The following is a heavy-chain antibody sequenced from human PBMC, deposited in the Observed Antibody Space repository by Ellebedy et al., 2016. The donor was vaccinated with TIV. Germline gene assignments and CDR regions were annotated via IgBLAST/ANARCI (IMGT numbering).Heavy chain of an antibody. J-gene: IGHJ4*02. D-gene: IGHD1-26*01. Sequence: MPSETLSLTCTVSGGSISSYYWSRIRQPPGKGLEWIGYIYYSGSTNYNPSLKSRVTISVDTSKNQFSLKLSSVTAADTAVYYCAGGPRWELLDYWGQGTLVTVPS. CDR3: AGGPRWELLDY. V-gene: IGHV4-59*01. CDR1: GGSISSYY. CDR2: IYYSGST.